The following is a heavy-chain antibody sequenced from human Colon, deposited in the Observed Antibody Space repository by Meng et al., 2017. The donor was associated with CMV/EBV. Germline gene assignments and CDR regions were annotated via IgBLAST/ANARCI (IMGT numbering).Heavy chain of an antibody. D-gene: IGHD2-2*01. Sequence: GESLKISCTASGMTFSSYAMSWVRQAPGKGPEWVAVISSSGSNTFYADPVKGRFTISRDNSKDTVYLQMNGLRAEDTAFYYCVKGRGFCSANSCYNWFDSWGQGTLVTVSS. CDR3: VKGRGFCSANSCYNWFDS. CDR2: ISSSGSNT. J-gene: IGHJ5*01. CDR1: GMTFSSYA. V-gene: IGHV3-23*01.